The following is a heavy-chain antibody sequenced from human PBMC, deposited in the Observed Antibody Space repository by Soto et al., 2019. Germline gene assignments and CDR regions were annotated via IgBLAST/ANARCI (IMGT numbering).Heavy chain of an antibody. V-gene: IGHV3-30*18. J-gene: IGHJ4*02. D-gene: IGHD5-12*01. Sequence: GSLRLSCAASRFTFSNYGMHWVRQTPGKGLEWVAVISYDGSNKYYADSVKGRFTISRDNSKNTLYLQMNSLRAEDTAVYYCVKGGYHYFDYWGQGTLVPVSS. CDR2: ISYDGSNK. CDR1: RFTFSNYG. CDR3: VKGGYHYFDY.